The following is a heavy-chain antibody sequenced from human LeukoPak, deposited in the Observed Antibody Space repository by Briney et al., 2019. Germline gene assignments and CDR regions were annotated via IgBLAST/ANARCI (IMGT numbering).Heavy chain of an antibody. V-gene: IGHV4-59*01. J-gene: IGHJ2*01. CDR3: ARGGIAVAGRIWYFDL. D-gene: IGHD6-19*01. Sequence: PSETLSLTCTVSGGSITSYYWSWIRQPPGKGLEWIGYMYYSGSTNYNPSLKSRVTISVDTSKNQFSLKLSSVTAADTAVYYCARGGIAVAGRIWYFDLWGRGTLVTVSS. CDR1: GGSITSYY. CDR2: MYYSGST.